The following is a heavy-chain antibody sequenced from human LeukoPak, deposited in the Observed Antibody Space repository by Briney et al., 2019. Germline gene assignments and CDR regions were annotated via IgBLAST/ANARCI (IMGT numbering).Heavy chain of an antibody. D-gene: IGHD4-23*01. CDR1: GYTFSVYY. Sequence: ASVKVSCKASGYTFSVYYMHWVRQAPGQGLEWMGWINPSSGGTNYAQKFQGRVTMTRDTSISTAYLELGRLKSDDTAVYYCATGGNEFDYWGRGTLVTVSS. J-gene: IGHJ4*02. V-gene: IGHV1-2*02. CDR2: INPSSGGT. CDR3: ATGGNEFDY.